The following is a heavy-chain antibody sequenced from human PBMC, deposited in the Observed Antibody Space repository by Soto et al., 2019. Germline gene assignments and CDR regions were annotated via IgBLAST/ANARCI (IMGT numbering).Heavy chain of an antibody. J-gene: IGHJ4*02. CDR2: HIPLFGTT. CDR3: ALGPNCGYRFDS. CDR1: GGTFSGHA. Sequence: QVQLVQSGAEVKKPGSSVKVSCEASGGTFSGHAISWVRQAPGQGPEWMGGHIPLFGTTQHAQNFQDRLTFTADKSTSTAYMELTSLRFEDTAIYYCALGPNCGYRFDSWGQGILVIVAS. V-gene: IGHV1-69*06. D-gene: IGHD5-12*01.